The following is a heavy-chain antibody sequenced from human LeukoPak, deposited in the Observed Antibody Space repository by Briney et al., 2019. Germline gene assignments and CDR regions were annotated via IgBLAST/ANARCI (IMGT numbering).Heavy chain of an antibody. V-gene: IGHV3-74*01. CDR2: INGDGSST. CDR1: GFTFSSYW. J-gene: IGHJ4*02. Sequence: GGSLRLSCAASGFTFSSYWMHWVRQAPGKGLVWVSRINGDGSSTNYADSVKGRFTISRDNAKNTLYLQLNSLRAEDTAIYYCARSQGPYDYWGQGTLVTVSS. CDR3: ARSQGPYDY.